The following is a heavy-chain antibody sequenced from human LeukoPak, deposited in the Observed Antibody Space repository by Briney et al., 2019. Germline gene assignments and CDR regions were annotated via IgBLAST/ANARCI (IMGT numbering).Heavy chain of an antibody. J-gene: IGHJ6*03. CDR2: IYTSGNT. CDR3: ARQYDSSGSRYYYYYMDV. Sequence: TLSLTCTVSGGSISSASHYWSGIRQPAGKGLEWIGRIYTSGNTNYNPSLKSRVTISVDTSKNQFSLKLSSVTAADTAVYYCARQYDSSGSRYYYYYMDVWGKGTTVTISS. V-gene: IGHV4-61*02. CDR1: GGSISSASHY. D-gene: IGHD3-22*01.